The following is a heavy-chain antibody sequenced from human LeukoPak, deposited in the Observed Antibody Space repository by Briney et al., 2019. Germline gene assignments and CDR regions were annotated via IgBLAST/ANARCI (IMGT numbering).Heavy chain of an antibody. CDR3: ARRSRVVAATP. D-gene: IGHD2-15*01. CDR2: IYYSGST. Sequence: PSETLSLTCTVSGGSISSSSYYWGWIRQPPGKGLEWIGSIYYSGSTYYNPSLKSRVTISVDTSKNQFSLKLSSVTAADTAVYYCARRSRVVAATPWGQGTLVTVSS. V-gene: IGHV4-39*07. J-gene: IGHJ5*02. CDR1: GGSISSSSYY.